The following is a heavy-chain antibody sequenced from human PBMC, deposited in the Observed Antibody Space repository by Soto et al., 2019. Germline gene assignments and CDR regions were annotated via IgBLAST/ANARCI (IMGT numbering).Heavy chain of an antibody. V-gene: IGHV4-38-2*01. CDR3: ETTSGSFPY. CDR2: IYHSGRT. D-gene: IGHD1-26*01. CDR1: GYSISSGYY. Sequence: PSETLSLTCAVSGYSISSGYYWGWIRQPPGKGLEWIGSIYHSGRTYYNPSLKSRLTISLDTSKNQFSLKLTSVTAADTALYFCETTSGSFPYWGQGTLLTVSS. J-gene: IGHJ4*02.